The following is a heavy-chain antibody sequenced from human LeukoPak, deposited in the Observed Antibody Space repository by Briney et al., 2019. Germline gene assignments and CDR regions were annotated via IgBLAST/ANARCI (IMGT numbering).Heavy chain of an antibody. D-gene: IGHD1-26*01. J-gene: IGHJ3*02. V-gene: IGHV3-48*01. CDR1: GFTFSSYS. Sequence: GGSLRLSCAASGFTFSSYSMNWVRQAPGKGLEWVSYISSSSSTFFYADSVKGRFTISRDNAKNSLYLQMNSLRAEDTAVYYCAGEWELVDAFGIWGQGTMVTVSS. CDR2: ISSSSSTF. CDR3: AGEWELVDAFGI.